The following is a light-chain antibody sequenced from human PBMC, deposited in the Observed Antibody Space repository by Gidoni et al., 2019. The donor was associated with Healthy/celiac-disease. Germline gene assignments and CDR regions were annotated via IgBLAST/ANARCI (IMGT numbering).Light chain of an antibody. CDR3: QSYDSSLSALV. Sequence: QSVLTPPPSVSGAPGPRVTISCTGSSSNIGAGYDVHWYQQLPGTAPKLLLYGNSNRPSGVPDRFSGSKSGTSASLAITGLQAEDEADYYCQSYDSSLSALVFGGGTKLTVL. J-gene: IGLJ2*01. CDR2: GNS. V-gene: IGLV1-40*01. CDR1: SSNIGAGYD.